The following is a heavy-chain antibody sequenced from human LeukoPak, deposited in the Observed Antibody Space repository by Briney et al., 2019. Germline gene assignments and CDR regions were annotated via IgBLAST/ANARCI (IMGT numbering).Heavy chain of an antibody. CDR1: GFTFSSYA. J-gene: IGHJ4*02. CDR3: ATLTYAIYYYFDY. CDR2: ISGSGGST. Sequence: PGGSLRLSCAASGFTFSSYAMSWVRQAPGKGLEWVSAISGSGGSTYYADSVKGRFTISRDNSKNTLYLQMNSLRAEDTAVYYCATLTYAIYYYFDYWGQGTLVTVSS. V-gene: IGHV3-23*01. D-gene: IGHD2-8*01.